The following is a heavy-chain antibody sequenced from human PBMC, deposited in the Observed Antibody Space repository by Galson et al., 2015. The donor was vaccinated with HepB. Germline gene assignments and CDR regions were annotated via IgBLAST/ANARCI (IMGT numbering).Heavy chain of an antibody. CDR2: VDSAGSGT. J-gene: IGHJ4*02. V-gene: IGHV3-74*01. D-gene: IGHD3-3*01. CDR3: ATIFEDH. Sequence: SLRPSCAASGFTFTNHWMHWLRQAPGRGLVWVARVDSAGSGTSYGDSVKGRFTISRDNAKNTVYLQMNNLRAEDTAVYYCATIFEDHWGQGTPVTVSS. CDR1: GFTFTNHW.